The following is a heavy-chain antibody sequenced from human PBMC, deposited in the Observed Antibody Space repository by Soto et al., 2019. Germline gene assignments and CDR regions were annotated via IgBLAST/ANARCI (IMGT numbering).Heavy chain of an antibody. CDR1: WFSLSTSGVG. V-gene: IGHV2-5*02. D-gene: IGHD3-22*01. Sequence: GPTLVNPPQTLTLTCTFSWFSLSTSGVGVGWIRQPPGKAQEWLALIYWDNDKRYSPSLKGRLTIAKDTSKNQVVLIMTNMDPVDTGTYYCAHRLIDRSGLWNHGAFYIWGQGTVVTVSS. CDR2: IYWDNDK. CDR3: AHRLIDRSGLWNHGAFYI. J-gene: IGHJ3*02.